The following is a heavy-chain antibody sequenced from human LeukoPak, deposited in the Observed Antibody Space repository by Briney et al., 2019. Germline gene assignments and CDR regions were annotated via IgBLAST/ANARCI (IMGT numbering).Heavy chain of an antibody. CDR1: DGFVSSNY. V-gene: IGHV4-59*02. Sequence: SETLSLTCTVSDGFVSSNYWSWFRQPPGKGLEYIGYISYSGKSDYNPSLQSRVNISLDTSKNQFPLKLTSVTAADTAVYYCARGGRSSWGIGNYYYYYMDVRGKGTTVTVSS. D-gene: IGHD6-13*01. J-gene: IGHJ6*03. CDR2: ISYSGKS. CDR3: ARGGRSSWGIGNYYYYYMDV.